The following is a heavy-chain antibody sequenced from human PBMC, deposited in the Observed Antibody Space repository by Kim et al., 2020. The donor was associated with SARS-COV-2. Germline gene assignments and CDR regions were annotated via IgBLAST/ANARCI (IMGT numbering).Heavy chain of an antibody. CDR3: ARGHSGMVRGVYPRGAYGMDV. CDR1: GGSFSGYY. V-gene: IGHV4-34*01. Sequence: SETLSLTCAVYGGSFSGYYWSWIRQPPGKGLEWIGEINHSGSTNYNPSLKSRVTISVDTSKNQFSLKLSSVTAADTAVYYCARGHSGMVRGVYPRGAYGMDVWGQGTTVTVSS. D-gene: IGHD3-10*01. J-gene: IGHJ6*02. CDR2: INHSGST.